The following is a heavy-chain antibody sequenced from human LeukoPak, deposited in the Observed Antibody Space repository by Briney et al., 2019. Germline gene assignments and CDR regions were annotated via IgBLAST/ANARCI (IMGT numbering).Heavy chain of an antibody. V-gene: IGHV1-8*01. J-gene: IGHJ6*02. Sequence: ASVKVSCKASGYTFTSYDINWVRQATGQGLEWMGWMNPNSGNTGYAQKFQGRVTMTRNTSISTAYMELGSLRSEDTAVYYCARGPYYYYGMDVWGQGTTVTVSS. CDR2: MNPNSGNT. CDR1: GYTFTSYD. CDR3: ARGPYYYYGMDV.